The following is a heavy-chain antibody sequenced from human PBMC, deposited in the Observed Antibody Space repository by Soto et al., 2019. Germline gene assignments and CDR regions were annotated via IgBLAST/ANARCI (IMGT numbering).Heavy chain of an antibody. CDR1: GGSISSGGYY. CDR3: ARIVDILTGHDAFDI. CDR2: IYYSGST. V-gene: IGHV4-31*03. J-gene: IGHJ3*02. D-gene: IGHD3-9*01. Sequence: SETLSLTCTVSGGSISSGGYYWSWIRQHPGKGLEWIGYIYYSGSTYYNPSLKSRVTISVDTSKNQFSLKLSSVTAADTALYYCARIVDILTGHDAFDIWGQGTMVTVSS.